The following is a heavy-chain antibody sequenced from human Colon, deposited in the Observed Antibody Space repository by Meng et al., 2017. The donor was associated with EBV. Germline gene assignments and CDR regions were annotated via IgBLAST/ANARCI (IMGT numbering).Heavy chain of an antibody. V-gene: IGHV3-15*01. D-gene: IGHD3-10*01. CDR2: IKRASDGGTT. J-gene: IGHJ4*02. Sequence: EGPLGGSGGGLVKPGESLRLSCAASGFTFTNSHMTWVRQAPGKGLEWVGRIKRASDGGTTDYAAPVKGRFTISRDDSKSTVYLQMNSLKSEDTGVYYCTDVGGDMIWGQGTLVTVSS. CDR3: TDVGGDMI. CDR1: GFTFTNSH.